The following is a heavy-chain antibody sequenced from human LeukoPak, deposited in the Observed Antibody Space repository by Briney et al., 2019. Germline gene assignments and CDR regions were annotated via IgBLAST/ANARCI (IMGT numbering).Heavy chain of an antibody. D-gene: IGHD7-27*01. CDR1: GFTFNSYA. V-gene: IGHV3-23*01. CDR3: GEEDWGPGDYFDY. Sequence: GGSLRLSCAASGFTFNSYAMSWVRQAPGKGLEWVSGVDGSGTTTYSADFLKGRFTISRDNSKNTLYLQMNSLRGEDTAVYYWGEEDWGPGDYFDYWGQGTLVTVSS. CDR2: VDGSGTTT. J-gene: IGHJ4*02.